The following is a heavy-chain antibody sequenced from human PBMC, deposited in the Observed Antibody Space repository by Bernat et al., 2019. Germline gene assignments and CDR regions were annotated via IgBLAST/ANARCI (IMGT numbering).Heavy chain of an antibody. CDR2: ISTTSSYK. V-gene: IGHV3-21*05. J-gene: IGHJ6*03. CDR1: GFNFNIYN. Sequence: EVLLVESGGGLVKPGGSLRLSCAASGFNFNIYNMNWVRQAPGKGLEWVSYISTTSSYKYYADSVKGRFTISRDNAEKSLYLQMNSLRAEDTAVYYCARLRYMDIWGKGTTVTVSS. CDR3: ARLRYMDI.